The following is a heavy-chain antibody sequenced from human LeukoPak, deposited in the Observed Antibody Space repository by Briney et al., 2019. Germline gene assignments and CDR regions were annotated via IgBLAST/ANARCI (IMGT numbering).Heavy chain of an antibody. Sequence: GGSLRLSCTASGFTFSNAWMNWVRQAPGKGLEWVGRIKSKTDGGTTDYAAPVKGRFTISRDDSKNTLYLQMNSLKTEDTAVYYCSTTYYYDSSEGYWGQGTLVTVSS. V-gene: IGHV3-15*07. D-gene: IGHD3-22*01. J-gene: IGHJ4*02. CDR3: STTYYYDSSEGY. CDR1: GFTFSNAW. CDR2: IKSKTDGGTT.